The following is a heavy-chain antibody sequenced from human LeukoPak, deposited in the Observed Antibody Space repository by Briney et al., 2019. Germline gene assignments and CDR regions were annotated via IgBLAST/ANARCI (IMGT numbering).Heavy chain of an antibody. D-gene: IGHD1-7*01. CDR2: IYHSGST. CDR3: ARSSITGTPRGAFDI. V-gene: IGHV4-34*01. J-gene: IGHJ3*02. CDR1: GGSFSGYY. Sequence: SETLSLTCAVYGGSFSGYYWSWIRQPPGKGLEWIGSIYHSGSTYYNPSLKSRVTISVDTSKNQFSLKLSSVTAADTAVYYCARSSITGTPRGAFDIWGQGTMVTVSS.